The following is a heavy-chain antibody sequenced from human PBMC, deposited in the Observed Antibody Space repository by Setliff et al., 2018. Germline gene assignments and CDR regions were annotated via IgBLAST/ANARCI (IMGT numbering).Heavy chain of an antibody. V-gene: IGHV3-23*01. D-gene: IGHD3-22*01. CDR1: GFTFGDFA. J-gene: IGHJ4*02. Sequence: PGGSLRLSCAASGFTFGDFAMTWVRQAPGKGLEWVSGIGGRGISTYYADSVKGRFIISRDNSENTLYLQMNSLRAEDTAVYYCTKDPGYDPSVDFWGQGILVTVSS. CDR3: TKDPGYDPSVDF. CDR2: IGGRGIST.